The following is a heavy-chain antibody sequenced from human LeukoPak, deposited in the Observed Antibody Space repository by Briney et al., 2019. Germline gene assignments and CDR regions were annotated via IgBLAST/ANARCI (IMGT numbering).Heavy chain of an antibody. CDR1: GYTFTSYG. CDR2: ISAYNGNT. V-gene: IGHV1-18*01. D-gene: IGHD3-22*01. J-gene: IGHJ6*03. CDR3: ARDSNCYYYVWHYYYMDV. Sequence: ASVKVSCKASGYTFTSYGISWVRHAPGQGLEWMGWISAYNGNTNYAQKLQGRVTMTTDTSTSTAYMELRSLRSDDTAVYYCARDSNCYYYVWHYYYMDVWGKGTTVTVSS.